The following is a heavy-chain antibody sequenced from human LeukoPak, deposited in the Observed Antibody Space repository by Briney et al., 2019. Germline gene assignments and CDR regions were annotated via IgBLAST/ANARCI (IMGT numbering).Heavy chain of an antibody. D-gene: IGHD3-10*01. Sequence: PSETLSLTCTVSGGSISSSSYYWGWIRQPPGKGLEWIGSIYYSGSTYYNPSLKSRVTISVDTSKNQFSLKLSSVTAADTAVYYCARGDTGSGSYYHWFDPWGQGTLVTVSS. CDR3: ARGDTGSGSYYHWFDP. CDR1: GGSISSSSYY. CDR2: IYYSGST. J-gene: IGHJ5*02. V-gene: IGHV4-39*07.